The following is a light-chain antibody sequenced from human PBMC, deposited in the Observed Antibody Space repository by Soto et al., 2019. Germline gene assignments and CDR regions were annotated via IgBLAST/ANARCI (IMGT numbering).Light chain of an antibody. V-gene: IGLV1-44*01. CDR3: AAWDDNVGGL. Sequence: QSVLTQPPSASGTPGQRVTISCSGSSSNIGNNAVMWYRQFPGTAPKLLMYNSNQRPSGVPDRFSGSKSGTSGSLAISGLQSEDEADYYCAAWDDNVGGLFGGGTKLTVL. CDR2: NSN. J-gene: IGLJ3*02. CDR1: SSNIGNNA.